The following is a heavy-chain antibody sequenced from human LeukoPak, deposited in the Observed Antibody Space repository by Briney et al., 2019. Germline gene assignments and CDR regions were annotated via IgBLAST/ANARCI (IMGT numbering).Heavy chain of an antibody. CDR2: IHTSGGT. D-gene: IGHD3-9*01. J-gene: IGHJ5*02. Sequence: SETLSLTCTVSGGSISSYYWSWIRQPAGKGLEWIGRIHTSGGTNYNPSLKSRVTISVDTSKNQFSLKLSSVTAADTAVYYCARLRSRYFDWLSHSEFSSDWFDPWGQGTLVTVSS. CDR3: ARLRSRYFDWLSHSEFSSDWFDP. CDR1: GGSISSYY. V-gene: IGHV4-4*07.